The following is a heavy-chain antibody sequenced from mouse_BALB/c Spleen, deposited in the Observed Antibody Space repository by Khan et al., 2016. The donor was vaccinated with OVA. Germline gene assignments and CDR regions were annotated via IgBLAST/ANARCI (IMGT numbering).Heavy chain of an antibody. CDR3: SRGGYSVFAY. CDR2: IYPGSGST. V-gene: IGHV1-77*01. CDR1: GYTFTDYV. D-gene: IGHD1-1*01. J-gene: IGHJ3*01. Sequence: QVRLQQSGPELVKPGASVKMSCKASGYTFTDYVINWVKQRTGQGLEWIGDIYPGSGSTYYNEKFKGKAKLTADKSSNTAYMQLSSLTFEDSAVYFCSRGGYSVFAYVGQGTLVTVSA.